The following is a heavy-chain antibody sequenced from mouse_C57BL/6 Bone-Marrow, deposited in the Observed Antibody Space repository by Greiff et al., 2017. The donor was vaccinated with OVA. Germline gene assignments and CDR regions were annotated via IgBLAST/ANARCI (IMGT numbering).Heavy chain of an antibody. J-gene: IGHJ4*01. D-gene: IGHD3-3*01. CDR1: GYTFTDYY. CDR2: INPYNGGT. V-gene: IGHV1-19*01. Sequence: VQLQQSGPVLVKPGASVKMSCKASGYTFTDYYMNWVKQSHGKSLEWIGVINPYNGGTSYNQKFKGKATLTVDKSSSTAYMELNSLTSEDSAVYYCARWGLFYAMDYWGQGTSVTVSS. CDR3: ARWGLFYAMDY.